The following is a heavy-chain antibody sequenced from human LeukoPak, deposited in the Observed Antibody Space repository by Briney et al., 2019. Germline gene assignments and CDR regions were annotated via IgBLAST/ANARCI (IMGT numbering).Heavy chain of an antibody. J-gene: IGHJ5*02. Sequence: PETLSLTCTVSGGSIRSSYYYWGWIRQPPGKGLEWIGSIYDSGSTYYNPSLKSRVTISVDTSKNQFSLKLSSVTAADTAVYYCARLTDYGGNSEVDPWGQGTLVTVSS. CDR2: IYDSGST. CDR1: GGSIRSSYYY. D-gene: IGHD4-23*01. V-gene: IGHV4-39*01. CDR3: ARLTDYGGNSEVDP.